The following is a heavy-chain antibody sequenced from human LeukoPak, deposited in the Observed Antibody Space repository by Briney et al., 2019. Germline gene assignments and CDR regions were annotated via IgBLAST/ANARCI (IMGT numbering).Heavy chain of an antibody. Sequence: GGSLRLSCAASGFTFSSYSMNWVRQAPGKGLEWVSSISSSSSYIYYADSVKGRFTISRDNAKNSLYLQMNSLRAEDTAVYYCARSFLSIAAAATDYWGQGTLVTVSS. V-gene: IGHV3-21*01. J-gene: IGHJ4*02. D-gene: IGHD6-13*01. CDR1: GFTFSSYS. CDR3: ARSFLSIAAAATDY. CDR2: ISSSSSYI.